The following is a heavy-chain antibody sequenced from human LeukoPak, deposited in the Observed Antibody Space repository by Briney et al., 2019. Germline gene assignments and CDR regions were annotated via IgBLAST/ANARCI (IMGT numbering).Heavy chain of an antibody. V-gene: IGHV3-48*04. CDR2: ISSSSSTI. D-gene: IGHD3-9*01. J-gene: IGHJ3*02. CDR1: GFTFSSYS. Sequence: GGSLRLSCAASGFTFSSYSMNWVRQAPGKGLEWVSYISSSSSTIYYADSVKGRFTISRDNAKNSLYLQMNSLRAEDTAVYYCPREVGVRYFDWLLYSDAFDIWGQGTMVTVSS. CDR3: PREVGVRYFDWLLYSDAFDI.